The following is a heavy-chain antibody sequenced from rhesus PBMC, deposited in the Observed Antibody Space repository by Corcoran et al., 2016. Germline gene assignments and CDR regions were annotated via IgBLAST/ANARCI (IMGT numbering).Heavy chain of an antibody. D-gene: IGHD6-13*01. CDR2: ISGSSGSP. CDR1: GGSVSRSNW. CDR3: ARGRSYSSWSYAFDF. V-gene: IGHV4-65*01. J-gene: IGHJ3*01. Sequence: QVQLQESGPGLVKPSETLSPTCAGSGGSVSRSNWWRGIRQPPGKGLEWIGYISGSSGSPYYNPSLKSRVTISTDTSKNQFSLKLSSVTAADTAVYYCARGRSYSSWSYAFDFWGQGLRVTVSS.